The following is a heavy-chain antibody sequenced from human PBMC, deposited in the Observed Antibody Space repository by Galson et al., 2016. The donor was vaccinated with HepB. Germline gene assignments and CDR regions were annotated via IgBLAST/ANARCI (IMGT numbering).Heavy chain of an antibody. Sequence: SLRLSCAPSGFTFSYYGMHWVRQAPGQGLEWLAVILNDGSQEYYADSAKGRFTISRDNSRDTLYLQMNSLRVEDTAVYYCVRDDSRESNGFDIWGQGTMVVVSS. V-gene: IGHV3-33*01. CDR2: ILNDGSQE. J-gene: IGHJ3*02. D-gene: IGHD3-22*01. CDR3: VRDDSRESNGFDI. CDR1: GFTFSYYG.